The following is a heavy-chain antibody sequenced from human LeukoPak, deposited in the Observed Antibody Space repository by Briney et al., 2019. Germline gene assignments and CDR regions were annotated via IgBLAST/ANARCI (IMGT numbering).Heavy chain of an antibody. CDR3: ARGSQYSYAKIDS. V-gene: IGHV3-74*01. D-gene: IGHD5-18*01. CDR1: GFTLSSYW. Sequence: PGGSLRLSCAASGFTLSSYWLHWVHQAPGKGLVWVSIIKTDGSRTYYADSVKGRFSMSTDNAKNTLYLQMNSPRAEDTAVYYCARGSQYSYAKIDSWGQGTLVTVSS. CDR2: IKTDGSRT. J-gene: IGHJ4*02.